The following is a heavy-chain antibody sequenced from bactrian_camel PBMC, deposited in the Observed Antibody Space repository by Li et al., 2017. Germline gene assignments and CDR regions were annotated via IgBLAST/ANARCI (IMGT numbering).Heavy chain of an antibody. Sequence: HVQLVESGGGLVHPGGSLRLSCAASGFTFSSSWMYWVRQGPGKGLEWVSHINGDGAITYSADSVKGRFTISRDNAKNTMYLQMNNLRPEDTAVYYCAELMTGVIGGQGTQVTVS. V-gene: IGHV3S1*01. J-gene: IGHJ4*01. D-gene: IGHD3*01. CDR3: AELMTGVI. CDR2: INGDGAIT. CDR1: GFTFSSSW.